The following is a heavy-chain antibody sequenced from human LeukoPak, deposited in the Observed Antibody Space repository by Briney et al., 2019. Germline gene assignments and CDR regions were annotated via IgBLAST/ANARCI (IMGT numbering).Heavy chain of an antibody. J-gene: IGHJ3*02. CDR1: GGSISSGGYY. CDR2: IYHSGST. Sequence: SQTLSLTCTVSGGSISSGGYYWSWIRQPPGKGLEWIGYIYHSGSTYYNPSLKSRVTISVDRSKNQFSLKLSSVTAADTAVYYCARGARYTTMVTAYAFDIWGQGTMVTVSS. D-gene: IGHD5-18*01. CDR3: ARGARYTTMVTAYAFDI. V-gene: IGHV4-30-2*01.